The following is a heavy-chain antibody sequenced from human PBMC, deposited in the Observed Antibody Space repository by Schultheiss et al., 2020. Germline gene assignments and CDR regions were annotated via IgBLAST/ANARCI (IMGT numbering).Heavy chain of an antibody. CDR3: ARRKYCSSTSCYLSYNWFDP. Sequence: ESLKISCKGSGYSFTSYWIGWVRQMPGKGLEWMGIIYPGDSDTRYSPSFQGQVTISADKSISTAYLQWSSLKASDTAMYYCARRKYCSSTSCYLSYNWFDPWGQGTLVTVSS. J-gene: IGHJ5*02. V-gene: IGHV5-51*01. CDR1: GYSFTSYW. CDR2: IYPGDSDT. D-gene: IGHD2-2*01.